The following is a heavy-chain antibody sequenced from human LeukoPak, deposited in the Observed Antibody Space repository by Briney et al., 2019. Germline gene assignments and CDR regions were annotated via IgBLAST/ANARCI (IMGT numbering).Heavy chain of an antibody. CDR3: AKDPTVAGTAEYFQH. V-gene: IGHV3-53*01. J-gene: IGHJ1*01. CDR2: MYSSGST. D-gene: IGHD6-19*01. CDR1: GFTVSSNY. Sequence: GGSLRLSCAASGFTVSSNYMSWVRQAPGKGLEWVSVMYSSGSTYYADSVKGRFTISRDNSKNTLYLQMNSLRAEDTAVYYCAKDPTVAGTAEYFQHWGQGTLVPVSS.